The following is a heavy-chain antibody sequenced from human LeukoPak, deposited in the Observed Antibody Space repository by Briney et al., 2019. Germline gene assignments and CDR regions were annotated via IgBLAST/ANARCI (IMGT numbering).Heavy chain of an antibody. CDR3: ARVTGYYFDY. J-gene: IGHJ4*02. Sequence: SQTLSLTCAVSGGSISSGGYYWSWIRQPPGKGLEWIGYIYHSGSTYYNPSLKSRVTISVDRSKNQFSLKLSSVTAADTAVYYCARVTGYYFDYWGQGTLVTVSS. V-gene: IGHV4-30-2*01. D-gene: IGHD1-14*01. CDR2: IYHSGST. CDR1: GGSISSGGYY.